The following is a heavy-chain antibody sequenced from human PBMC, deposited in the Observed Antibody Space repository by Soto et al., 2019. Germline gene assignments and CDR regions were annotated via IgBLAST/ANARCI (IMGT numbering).Heavy chain of an antibody. V-gene: IGHV3-7*05. Sequence: EVQLVESGGGLVQPGGSLRLSCAASGFTFSDYWMSWVRQAPGKGPGWVANIRGDGSENYYADSVKGRFTISRDNAKSTLFLQMNSLRAEDTAVYYCARCVGAVPGSNWGQGTLVTVSP. CDR2: IRGDGSEN. J-gene: IGHJ4*02. D-gene: IGHD6-19*01. CDR3: ARCVGAVPGSN. CDR1: GFTFSDYW.